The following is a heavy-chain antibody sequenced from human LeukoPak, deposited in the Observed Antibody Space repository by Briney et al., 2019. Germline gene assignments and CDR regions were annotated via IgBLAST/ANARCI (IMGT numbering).Heavy chain of an antibody. Sequence: EASVKVSCKASGYTFTSYDINWVRQATGQGLEWMGWMNPNSGNTGYAQKFQGRVTMTRNTSISTAYMELSSLRSEDTAVYYCARGTGYSSGWSPYYYYNMDVWGQGTTVTVSS. CDR1: GYTFTSYD. CDR2: MNPNSGNT. D-gene: IGHD6-19*01. J-gene: IGHJ6*02. V-gene: IGHV1-8*01. CDR3: ARGTGYSSGWSPYYYYNMDV.